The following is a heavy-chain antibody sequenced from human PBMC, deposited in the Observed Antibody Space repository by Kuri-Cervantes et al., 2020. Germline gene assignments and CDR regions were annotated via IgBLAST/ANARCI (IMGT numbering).Heavy chain of an antibody. Sequence: GESLKISCAASGFTFSSYGMHWVRQAPGKGLEWVAVISYDGSNKYYADSVKGRFTISRDNSKNTLYLQMNSLRAEDTAVYYCARDQGTSPYDYWGQGTLVTVSS. V-gene: IGHV3-30*03. J-gene: IGHJ4*02. CDR3: ARDQGTSPYDY. CDR1: GFTFSSYG. CDR2: ISYDGSNK. D-gene: IGHD2-2*01.